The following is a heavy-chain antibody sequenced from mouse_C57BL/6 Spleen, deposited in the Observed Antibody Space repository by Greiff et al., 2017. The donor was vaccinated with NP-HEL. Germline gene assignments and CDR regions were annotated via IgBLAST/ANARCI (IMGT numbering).Heavy chain of an antibody. CDR3: IYYLTTGGFAY. D-gene: IGHD2-1*01. J-gene: IGHJ3*01. CDR2: IDPEDGDT. Sequence: EVQLQQSGAELVRPGASVKLSCTASGFNIKDYYMHWVKQRPEQGLEWIGRIDPEDGDTEYAPKFQGKATMTADTTPNTAYLQLSSLTSEDTAVYYFIYYLTTGGFAYWGQGTLVTVSA. V-gene: IGHV14-1*01. CDR1: GFNIKDYY.